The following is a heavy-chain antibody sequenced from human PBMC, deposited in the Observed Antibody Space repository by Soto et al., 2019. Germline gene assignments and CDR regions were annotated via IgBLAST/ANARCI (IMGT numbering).Heavy chain of an antibody. CDR2: FYPSGRT. D-gene: IGHD5-12*01. J-gene: IGHJ4*02. Sequence: KPSETLSLTCTVSGASISDYYWSWIRQSPGKGLDWIGYFYPSGRTDYNPSLKSRVTISVDTSKNQFSLELNSLTAADTAVYYCARLSWITHPHDVWGQGALVTVSS. V-gene: IGHV4-59*01. CDR3: ARLSWITHPHDV. CDR1: GASISDYY.